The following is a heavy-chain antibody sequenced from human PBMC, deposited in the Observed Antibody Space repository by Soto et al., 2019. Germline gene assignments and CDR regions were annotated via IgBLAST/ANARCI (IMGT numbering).Heavy chain of an antibody. J-gene: IGHJ1*01. CDR3: ARVTAGLTGPAPYFQH. CDR2: ISYDGSNK. V-gene: IGHV3-30-3*01. D-gene: IGHD3-9*01. Sequence: QVQLVESGGGVVQPGRSLRLSCAASGFTFSSYAMHWVRQAPGKGLEWVAVISYDGSNKYYADSVKGRFTISRDNSKNTLYLQMNSLRAEDTAVYYCARVTAGLTGPAPYFQHWGQGTLVTVSS. CDR1: GFTFSSYA.